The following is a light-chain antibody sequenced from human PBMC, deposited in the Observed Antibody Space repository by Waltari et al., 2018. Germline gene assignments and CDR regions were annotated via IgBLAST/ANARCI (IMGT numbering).Light chain of an antibody. J-gene: IGKJ1*01. CDR3: QHYSSTWT. CDR2: WAS. V-gene: IGKV4-1*01. Sequence: DIVVPQSTDALAVSLGERDNIHCKYSQSVLYSSNNENYLSWYQQKTAHPPKFLIYWASIRSSGVPDRFSGRGAGTDFTLTSNSQQAEDAAVYYQQHYSSTWTFGQGTKVEIK. CDR1: QSVLYSSNNENY.